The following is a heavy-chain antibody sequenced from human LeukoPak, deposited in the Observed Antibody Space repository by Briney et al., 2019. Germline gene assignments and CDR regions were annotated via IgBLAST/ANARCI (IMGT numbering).Heavy chain of an antibody. Sequence: GGSLRLSCAASGFTFDGYTMNWVRQAPGKGLEWVTSISSRSDYIYYADSVRGRFTVSRENAKNSLSLQMNTLRAEDTATYYCARAEASVTAFDFWGQGTLVTVSS. J-gene: IGHJ4*02. CDR3: ARAEASVTAFDF. CDR1: GFTFDGYT. V-gene: IGHV3-21*01. CDR2: ISSRSDYI. D-gene: IGHD2-21*02.